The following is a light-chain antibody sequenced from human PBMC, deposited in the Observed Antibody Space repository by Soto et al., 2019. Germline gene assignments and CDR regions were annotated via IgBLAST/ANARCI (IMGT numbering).Light chain of an antibody. Sequence: DIRMTQSPSTLSASVGDRVTITCRASKTISSWLAWYQQKPGKAPKLLIYKASSLQSGVPSRFSGGGSGTEFTLTVSSLQPDDFATYYCQHYNSYPYTFGQGTKVDI. J-gene: IGKJ2*01. CDR2: KAS. V-gene: IGKV1-5*03. CDR1: KTISSW. CDR3: QHYNSYPYT.